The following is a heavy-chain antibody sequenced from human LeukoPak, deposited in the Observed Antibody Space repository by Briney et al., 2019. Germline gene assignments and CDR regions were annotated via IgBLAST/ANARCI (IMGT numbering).Heavy chain of an antibody. CDR2: IFYSGSP. D-gene: IGHD2-2*01. CDR1: GGSISSTSYY. Sequence: SSETLSLTCTVSGGSISSTSYYWGWIRQPPGKGLEWLGSIFYSGSPYYNPSLKSRVTISVDTSKNQFSLKLTSVTAADTAMYYCARLKGVPAADYWGQGTLVTVSS. J-gene: IGHJ4*02. V-gene: IGHV4-39*01. CDR3: ARLKGVPAADY.